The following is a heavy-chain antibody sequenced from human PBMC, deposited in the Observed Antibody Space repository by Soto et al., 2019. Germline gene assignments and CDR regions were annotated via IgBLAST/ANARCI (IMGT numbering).Heavy chain of an antibody. CDR3: TTKNGYTAPTEY. Sequence: PGGSLRLSCAASGFTFSSYAMRWVRQAPGKGLEWVSAISGNADSTYYADSVKGRFTISRDNSKNTLYLQMNSLRTEDTAVYYCTTKNGYTAPTEYWGQGTPVTVSS. V-gene: IGHV3-23*01. CDR2: ISGNADST. CDR1: GFTFSSYA. J-gene: IGHJ4*02. D-gene: IGHD6-13*01.